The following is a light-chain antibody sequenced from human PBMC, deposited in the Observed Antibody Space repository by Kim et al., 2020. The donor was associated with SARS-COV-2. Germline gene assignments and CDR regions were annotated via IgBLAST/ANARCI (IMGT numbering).Light chain of an antibody. CDR2: DNN. Sequence: QSVLTQPPSVSAAPGQKVTISCSGSSSNIGNNYVSWNQQLPGTAPKLLIYDNNKRPSGIPDRFSGSKSGTSATLGITGLQTGDEADYYCGTWDSSLSAWVFGGGTQLTVL. CDR3: GTWDSSLSAWV. J-gene: IGLJ3*02. V-gene: IGLV1-51*01. CDR1: SSNIGNNY.